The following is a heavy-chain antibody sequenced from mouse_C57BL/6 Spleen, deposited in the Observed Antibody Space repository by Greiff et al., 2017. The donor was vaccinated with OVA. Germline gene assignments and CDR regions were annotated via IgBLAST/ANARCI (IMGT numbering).Heavy chain of an antibody. CDR1: GYSFTDYN. J-gene: IGHJ4*01. V-gene: IGHV1-39*01. CDR3: ARRGYYGSRDAMDY. CDR2: INPNYGTT. D-gene: IGHD1-1*01. Sequence: QLQESGPELVKPGASVKISCKASGYSFTDYNMNWVKQSNGKSLEWIGVINPNYGTTSYNQKFKGKATLTVDQSSSTAYMQLNSLTSEDSAVYYCARRGYYGSRDAMDYWGQGTSVTVSS.